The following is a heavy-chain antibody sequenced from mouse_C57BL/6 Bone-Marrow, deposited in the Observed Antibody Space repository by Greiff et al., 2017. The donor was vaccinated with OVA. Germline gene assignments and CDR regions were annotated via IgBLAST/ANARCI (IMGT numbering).Heavy chain of an antibody. Sequence: VQLQPGAELVKPGASVKMSCKASGYTFTSYWITWVKQRPGQGLEWIGDIYPGSGSTNYNEKFKSKATLTVDTSSSTAYMQLSSLTSEDSAVYYCARRLLREDYWGQGTTLTVSS. D-gene: IGHD2-3*01. V-gene: IGHV1-55*01. CDR2: IYPGSGST. CDR1: GYTFTSYW. J-gene: IGHJ2*01. CDR3: ARRLLREDY.